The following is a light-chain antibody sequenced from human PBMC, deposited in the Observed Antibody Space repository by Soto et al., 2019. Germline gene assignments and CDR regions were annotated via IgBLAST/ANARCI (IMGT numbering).Light chain of an antibody. J-gene: IGKJ1*01. CDR3: QQYNSYST. Sequence: DIQMTQSPSTLSASVGDRVTITCRASQSISSWLAGYQQKPGKAPKLLIYKASTLESGVPSRFSGSGSGTEFTLTIRSLQPDDFATYYCQQYNSYSTFGQGTKVEIK. CDR2: KAS. CDR1: QSISSW. V-gene: IGKV1-5*03.